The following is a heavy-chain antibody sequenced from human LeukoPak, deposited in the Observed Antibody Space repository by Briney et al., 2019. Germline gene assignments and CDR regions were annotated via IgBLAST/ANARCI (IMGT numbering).Heavy chain of an antibody. Sequence: GGSLRLSCVASGFTFSVDWMSWVRQAPGKGLEWVAKIKEDGSEKYYVDSVKGRFTISRDNAKNSLYLQMSSLRAEDTAVYYCARGGSWFAPWGQGTLVTVSS. CDR2: IKEDGSEK. V-gene: IGHV3-7*01. J-gene: IGHJ5*02. CDR1: GFTFSVDW. CDR3: ARGGSWFAP. D-gene: IGHD3-10*01.